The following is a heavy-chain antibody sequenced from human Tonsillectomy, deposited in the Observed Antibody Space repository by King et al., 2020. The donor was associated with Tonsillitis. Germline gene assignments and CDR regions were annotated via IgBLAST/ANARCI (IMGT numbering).Heavy chain of an antibody. J-gene: IGHJ5*02. Sequence: VQLQESGPGLVKPSETLSLTCTVSGDSITSSYWSWIRQPAGRGLAWIGRMYGSGSPYYRPSLKSRVTMSLDTSKNQFSLKLTPVTAADTAVYYCARPWNRMAWFDHWGQGTLVTVSS. CDR2: MYGSGSP. CDR1: GDSITSSY. CDR3: ARPWNRMAWFDH. V-gene: IGHV4-4*07. D-gene: IGHD1-1*01.